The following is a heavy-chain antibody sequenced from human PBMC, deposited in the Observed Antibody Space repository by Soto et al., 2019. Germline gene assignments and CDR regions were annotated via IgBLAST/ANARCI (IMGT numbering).Heavy chain of an antibody. J-gene: IGHJ4*02. D-gene: IGHD2-15*01. Sequence: GGSLRLSCAASGFTFSSYGMHWVRQAPGKGLEWVAVIWYDGSNKYYADSVKGRFTISRDNSKNTLYLQMNSLRAEDTAVFYCARGMGYCTGGSCYAPANYWGQGALVTVSS. CDR1: GFTFSSYG. CDR3: ARGMGYCTGGSCYAPANY. CDR2: IWYDGSNK. V-gene: IGHV3-33*01.